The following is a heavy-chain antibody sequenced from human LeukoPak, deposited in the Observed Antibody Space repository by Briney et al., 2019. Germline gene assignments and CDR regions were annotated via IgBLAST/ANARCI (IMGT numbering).Heavy chain of an antibody. Sequence: GGSLRLSCAASGFTFSSYRMSWVRQAPGKGLEWVANIKHDGSVQYCVDSVKGRFTISRDNAKNSLYLQMNSLRAEDTAVYYCARDPEDYYDSSAYYDGFDMWGQGTMVTVSS. CDR3: ARDPEDYYDSSAYYDGFDM. CDR2: IKHDGSVQ. J-gene: IGHJ3*02. V-gene: IGHV3-7*01. CDR1: GFTFSSYR. D-gene: IGHD3-22*01.